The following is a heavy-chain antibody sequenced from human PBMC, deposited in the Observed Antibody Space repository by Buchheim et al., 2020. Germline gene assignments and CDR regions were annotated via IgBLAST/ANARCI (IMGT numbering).Heavy chain of an antibody. CDR2: IYYSGST. Sequence: QVQLQESGPGLVKPSQTLSLTCTVSGGSISSGDYYWSWIRQPPGKGLEWIGYIYYSGSTYYNPSLKSRVTISVDTSKNQFSLKLSSVTAADTAVYYCARGHGDRWYYYDSSGYYLNWFDPWGQRTL. CDR1: GGSISSGDYY. CDR3: ARGHGDRWYYYDSSGYYLNWFDP. D-gene: IGHD3-22*01. J-gene: IGHJ5*02. V-gene: IGHV4-30-4*01.